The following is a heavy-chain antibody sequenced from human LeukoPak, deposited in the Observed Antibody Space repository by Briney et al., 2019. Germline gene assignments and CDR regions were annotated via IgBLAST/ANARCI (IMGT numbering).Heavy chain of an antibody. CDR1: GYTFTGYY. CDR2: INPNSGGT. D-gene: IGHD2-2*01. CDR3: ARVPTFRDCSSTSCYPPVGFDY. V-gene: IGHV1-2*02. J-gene: IGHJ4*02. Sequence: GASVKVSCKASGYTFTGYYMHWVRQAPGQGLEWMGWINPNSGGTNYAQKFQGRVTMTTDTSTSTAYMELRSLRSDDTAVYYCARVPTFRDCSSTSCYPPVGFDYWGQGTLVTVSS.